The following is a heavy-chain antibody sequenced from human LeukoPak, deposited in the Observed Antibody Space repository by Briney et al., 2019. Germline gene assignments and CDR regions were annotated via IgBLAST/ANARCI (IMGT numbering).Heavy chain of an antibody. CDR3: ARDPGGYYFDY. CDR2: IYFSGST. Sequence: SQTLSLTCTVSGGSISSGDYYWRWIRQPPGKGLEWIGYIYFSGSTYYNPSLKSRVTISVDTSKNQFSLKLSSVTAADTAVYYCARDPGGYYFDYWGQGTLVTVSS. J-gene: IGHJ4*02. D-gene: IGHD3-10*01. V-gene: IGHV4-30-4*01. CDR1: GGSISSGDYY.